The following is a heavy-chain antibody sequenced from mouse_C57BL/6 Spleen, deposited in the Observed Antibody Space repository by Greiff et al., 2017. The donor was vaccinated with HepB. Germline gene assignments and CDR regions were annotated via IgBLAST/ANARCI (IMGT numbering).Heavy chain of an antibody. CDR1: GYTFTSYW. V-gene: IGHV1-55*01. CDR2: IYPGSGST. CDR3: ARGEDYDYDFAY. Sequence: VQLQQPGAELVKPGASVKLSCKASGYTFTSYWMHWVKQRPGQGLEWIGDIYPGSGSTNYNEKFKSKATLTVDTSSSTAYMQLSSLTSEDSAVYYCARGEDYDYDFAYWGQGTLVTVSA. J-gene: IGHJ3*01. D-gene: IGHD2-4*01.